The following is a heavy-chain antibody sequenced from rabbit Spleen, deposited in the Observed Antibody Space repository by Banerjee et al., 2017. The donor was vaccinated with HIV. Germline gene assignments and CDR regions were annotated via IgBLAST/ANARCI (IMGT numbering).Heavy chain of an antibody. CDR2: IYVGSSTYT. V-gene: IGHV1S40*01. J-gene: IGHJ4*01. CDR3: ARDLVVAIGWNFNL. D-gene: IGHD3-3*01. Sequence: QSLEESGGDLVKPGASLTLTCTASGFDLSNYYYIYWVRQASGKGLEWIACIYVGSSTYTWYASWVNGRFTISKISSTTVALQMTSLTAADMATYFCARDLVVAIGWNFNLWGPGTLVTVS. CDR1: GFDLSNYYY.